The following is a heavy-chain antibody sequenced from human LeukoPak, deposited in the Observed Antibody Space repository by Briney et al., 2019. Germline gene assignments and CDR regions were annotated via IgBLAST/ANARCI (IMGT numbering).Heavy chain of an antibody. J-gene: IGHJ4*02. CDR2: INHSGST. CDR3: ARVNYYDTSGYDY. Sequence: SETLSLTYAVYGGSFSGYYWSWIRQPPGKGLEWIGEINHSGSTNYNPSLKSRVTISIDTSKNQFSLKLSSVTAADTAVYYCARVNYYDTSGYDYWGQGTLVTVSS. D-gene: IGHD3-22*01. V-gene: IGHV4-34*01. CDR1: GGSFSGYY.